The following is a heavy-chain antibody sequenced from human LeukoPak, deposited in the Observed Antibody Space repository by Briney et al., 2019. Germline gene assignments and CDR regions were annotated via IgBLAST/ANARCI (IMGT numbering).Heavy chain of an antibody. CDR3: ARDIVVVPAAYSLSYYYYYMDV. Sequence: SETLSLTCAVYGGSFSGYYWSWIRQPPGKGLRWIGEINHSGSTNYNPSLKSRVTISVDTSKNQFSLKLSSVTAADTAVYYCARDIVVVPAAYSLSYYYYYMDVWGKGTTVTVSS. V-gene: IGHV4-34*01. D-gene: IGHD2-2*01. J-gene: IGHJ6*03. CDR2: INHSGST. CDR1: GGSFSGYY.